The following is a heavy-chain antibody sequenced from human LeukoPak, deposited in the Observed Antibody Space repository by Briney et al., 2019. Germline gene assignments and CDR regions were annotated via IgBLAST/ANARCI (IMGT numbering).Heavy chain of an antibody. Sequence: PSETLSLTCTVSGGSISSYYWSWIRQPPGKGLERIGDIYDSGSTNYNPSLKSRVTISVDTSKNQFSLKLSSVTAADTAVYYCARRRYFDWFDAFDIWGQGTMVTVSS. J-gene: IGHJ3*02. CDR3: ARRRYFDWFDAFDI. CDR1: GGSISSYY. V-gene: IGHV4-59*01. D-gene: IGHD3-9*01. CDR2: IYDSGST.